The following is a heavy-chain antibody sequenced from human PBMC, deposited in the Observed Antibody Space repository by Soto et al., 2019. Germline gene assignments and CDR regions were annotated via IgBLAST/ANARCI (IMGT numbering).Heavy chain of an antibody. J-gene: IGHJ6*02. Sequence: SLRLSCAASGFTFSSYWMSWVRQAPGKGLEWVANIKQDGSEKYYVDSVKGRFTISRDNAKNSLYLQMNSLRAEDTAVYYCARLIPGPGMVWIRQIYYYYGMDVWGQGTTVTVSS. CDR1: GFTFSSYW. D-gene: IGHD3-3*01. CDR2: IKQDGSEK. V-gene: IGHV3-7*01. CDR3: ARLIPGPGMVWIRQIYYYYGMDV.